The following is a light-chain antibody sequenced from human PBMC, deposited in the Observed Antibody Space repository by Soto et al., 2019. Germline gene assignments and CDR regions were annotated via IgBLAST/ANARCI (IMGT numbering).Light chain of an antibody. J-gene: IGLJ2*01. CDR3: AAWDDSLNAVV. CDR1: SSNIGSNT. Sequence: QSVLTQPPSASGTPGQRVTISCSGGSSNIGSNTVNWYQHLPGTAPKLLIYSNNQRPSGVPDRFSGSKSGTSASLAISGLQSQDEAGYYCAAWDDSLNAVVFGGGTKLTVL. CDR2: SNN. V-gene: IGLV1-44*01.